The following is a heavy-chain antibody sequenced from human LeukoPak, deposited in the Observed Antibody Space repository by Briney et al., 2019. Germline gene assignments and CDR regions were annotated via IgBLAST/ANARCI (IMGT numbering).Heavy chain of an antibody. V-gene: IGHV3-23*01. CDR1: GFTFSSYA. CDR3: AKVHHPTIRGNYGMDV. CDR2: ISGSGGST. Sequence: GGSLRLSCAASGFTFSSYAMSWVRQAPGKGLEWVSAISGSGGSTYYADSVKGRFTISRDNSKNTLYLQMNSLRAEDTAVYYCAKVHHPTIRGNYGMDVWGQGTTVTVPS. D-gene: IGHD3-10*01. J-gene: IGHJ6*02.